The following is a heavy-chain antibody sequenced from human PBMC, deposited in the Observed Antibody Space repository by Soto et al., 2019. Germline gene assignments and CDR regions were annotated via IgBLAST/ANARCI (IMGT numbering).Heavy chain of an antibody. D-gene: IGHD1-26*01. CDR2: IIPIFGTA. V-gene: IGHV1-69*12. J-gene: IGHJ6*02. Sequence: QVQLVQSGAEVKKPGSSVKVSCKASGGTFSSYAISWVRQAPEQGLEWMGGIIPIFGTANYAQKFQGRVTITADESTSTAYMELSSLRSEDTAVYYCARDLSGSYDYYYGMDVWGQGTTVTVSS. CDR1: GGTFSSYA. CDR3: ARDLSGSYDYYYGMDV.